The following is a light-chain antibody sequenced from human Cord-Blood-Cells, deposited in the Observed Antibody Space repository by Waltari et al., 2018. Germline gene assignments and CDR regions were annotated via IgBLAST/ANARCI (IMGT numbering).Light chain of an antibody. V-gene: IGKV3-11*01. CDR2: DAS. Sequence: EIVLTQSPATLSLSPGARATLSCRASQSVSSYLAWYQQKPGQAHRLLIYDASSRATGIPARFSGSGSGTDFTLTISSLEPEDFAVYYCQQRSNWPLTFGGGTKVEIK. J-gene: IGKJ4*01. CDR3: QQRSNWPLT. CDR1: QSVSSY.